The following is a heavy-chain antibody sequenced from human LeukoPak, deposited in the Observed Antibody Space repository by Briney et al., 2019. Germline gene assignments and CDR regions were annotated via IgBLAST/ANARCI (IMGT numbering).Heavy chain of an antibody. J-gene: IGHJ4*02. V-gene: IGHV4-39*07. D-gene: IGHD2-15*01. CDR2: IYYSGST. CDR1: GGSISSSSYY. CDR3: ARASGHPFDY. Sequence: NPSETLSLTCTVSGGSISSSSYYWGWIRQPPGKGLEWIGSIYYSGSTYYNPSLKSRVTISVDTSKNQFSLKLSSVTAADTAVYYCARASGHPFDYWGQGTLVTVSS.